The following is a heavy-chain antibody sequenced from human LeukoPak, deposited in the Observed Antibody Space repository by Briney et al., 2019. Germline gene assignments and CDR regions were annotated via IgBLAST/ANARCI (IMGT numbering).Heavy chain of an antibody. CDR1: GGSISSYY. CDR2: IYYSGST. Sequence: PSETLSLTCTVSGGSISSYYWSWIRQPLGKGLEWIGYIYYSGSTNYNPSLKSRVTISVDTSKNQFSLKLSSVTAADTAVYYCARVEMATITVFDYWGQGPLVTVSS. D-gene: IGHD5-24*01. J-gene: IGHJ4*02. CDR3: ARVEMATITVFDY. V-gene: IGHV4-59*01.